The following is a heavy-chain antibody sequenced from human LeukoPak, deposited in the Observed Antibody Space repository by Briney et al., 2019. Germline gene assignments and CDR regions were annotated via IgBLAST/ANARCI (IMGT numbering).Heavy chain of an antibody. CDR3: ARPASYGWGGAEWFDP. Sequence: GESLKISCKGSGYSFTSYWIGWVRQMPGKGLEWMGIIYPGDSDTRYSPSFQGQVTISADKSISTAYLQWSSLKASDTAMYYCARPASYGWGGAEWFDPWGQGTLVTVSS. J-gene: IGHJ5*02. CDR2: IYPGDSDT. V-gene: IGHV5-51*01. D-gene: IGHD6-19*01. CDR1: GYSFTSYW.